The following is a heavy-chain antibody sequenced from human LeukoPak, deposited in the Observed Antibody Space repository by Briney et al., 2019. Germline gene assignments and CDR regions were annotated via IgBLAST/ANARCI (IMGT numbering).Heavy chain of an antibody. CDR2: INYSGDT. V-gene: IGHV4-39*01. Sequence: SETLSLTCAVSGVSISSRTHYWGWIRQPPGKGLEWIGSINYSGDTSYNPSLKSRLAISRDTTKNQFSLKVTSVTAADTAVYYCARYQGGTMFGMWGQGTKVTVSS. CDR3: ARYQGGTMFGM. D-gene: IGHD3-10*01. J-gene: IGHJ3*02. CDR1: GVSISSRTHY.